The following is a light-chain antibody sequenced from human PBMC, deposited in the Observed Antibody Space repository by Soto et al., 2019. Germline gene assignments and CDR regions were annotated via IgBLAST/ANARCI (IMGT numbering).Light chain of an antibody. CDR2: GAS. J-gene: IGKJ5*01. Sequence: EIVLTQSPGTLSLSPGERASRSCRASQSVSSSYLAWYQQKPGQAPRLLIYGASSRATGIPDRFSGSGSGTDFTLTISRLEPEDFAVYYCQQYGSSITFGQGTRLEI. CDR3: QQYGSSIT. CDR1: QSVSSSY. V-gene: IGKV3-20*01.